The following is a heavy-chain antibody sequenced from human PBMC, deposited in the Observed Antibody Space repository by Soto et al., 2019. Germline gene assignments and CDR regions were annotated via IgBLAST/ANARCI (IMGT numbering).Heavy chain of an antibody. CDR1: GGSFSGYY. CDR3: ARGVLYGSGSYYKRWDFDY. CDR2: INHSGST. Sequence: QVQLQQWGAGLLKPSETLSLTCAVYGGSFSGYYWSWIRQPPGKGLEWIGEINHSGSTNYNPSLKSRVTISVDTSKNQFSLKLSSVTAADTAVYYCARGVLYGSGSYYKRWDFDYWGQGTLVTVSS. D-gene: IGHD3-10*01. J-gene: IGHJ4*02. V-gene: IGHV4-34*01.